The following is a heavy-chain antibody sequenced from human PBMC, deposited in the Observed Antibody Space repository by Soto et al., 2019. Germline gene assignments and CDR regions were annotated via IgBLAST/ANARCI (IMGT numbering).Heavy chain of an antibody. J-gene: IGHJ4*02. CDR3: ARDPTRDDYDEFGSTFLDD. CDR2: ISASSSVK. CDR1: GFTFSSYT. V-gene: IGHV3-21*01. D-gene: IGHD3-16*01. Sequence: PGGSLRLSCSVSGFTFSSYTMTWVRRSPGKGLEWVSSISASSSVKYYADSVMGRFTISRDNAQASLFLQMNSLRPEDTAVYYCARDPTRDDYDEFGSTFLDDWGQGTPVTVSS.